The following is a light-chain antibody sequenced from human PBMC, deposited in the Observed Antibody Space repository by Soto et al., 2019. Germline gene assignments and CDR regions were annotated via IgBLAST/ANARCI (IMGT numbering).Light chain of an antibody. CDR3: SSSTLTSYV. V-gene: IGLV2-14*01. CDR2: EVS. J-gene: IGLJ1*01. Sequence: QSVLTQPASVSGSPGQSITISCTGTSSDVDFYNFVSWYQQHPGKAPKLIIYEVSNRSSGVSSRFSGSKSGNTASLTISGLRAEDEADYYCSSSTLTSYVFGTGTK. CDR1: SSDVDFYNF.